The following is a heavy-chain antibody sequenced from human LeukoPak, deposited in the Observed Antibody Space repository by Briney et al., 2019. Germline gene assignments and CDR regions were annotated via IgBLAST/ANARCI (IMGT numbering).Heavy chain of an antibody. J-gene: IGHJ4*02. V-gene: IGHV1-8*01. CDR1: GYTFTSYD. CDR2: MNPNSGNT. Sequence: ASVKVSCKASGYTFTSYDINWVRQATGQGLEWMGWMNPNSGNTGYAQMFQGRVTMTRNTSISTAYMELSSLRSEDTAVYYCARSNMVRGVIISRPLDYWGQGTLVTVSS. CDR3: ARSNMVRGVIISRPLDY. D-gene: IGHD3-10*01.